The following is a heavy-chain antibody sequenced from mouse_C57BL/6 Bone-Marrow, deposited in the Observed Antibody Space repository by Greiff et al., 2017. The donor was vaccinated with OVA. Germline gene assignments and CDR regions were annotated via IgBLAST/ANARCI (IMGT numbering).Heavy chain of an antibody. J-gene: IGHJ3*01. CDR1: GFSFNTYA. V-gene: IGHV10-1*01. Sequence: DVQLVESGGGLVQPTGSLKLSCAASGFSFNTYAMNWVRQAPGKGLEWVARIRSKSNNYATYYADSVKDRFTISRDDSESMLYLQMNNLKTEDTAMYYCVRHGYYYGSSYGAWFAYWGQGTLVTVSA. D-gene: IGHD1-1*01. CDR3: VRHGYYYGSSYGAWFAY. CDR2: IRSKSNNYAT.